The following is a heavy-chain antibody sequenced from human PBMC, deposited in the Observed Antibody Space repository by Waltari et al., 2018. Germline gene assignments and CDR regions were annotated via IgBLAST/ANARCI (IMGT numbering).Heavy chain of an antibody. J-gene: IGHJ5*02. CDR2: INTNAGHP. CDR3: AREVVPAATIVVNWFDP. Sequence: QVQLVQSGSELKKPGASVKVSCKASGYTFTSYAINWVRQAPGQGLELMGWINTNAGHPTYVQGFTGRFVFSLDTSVSTAYLQIGNLKAEDTAIYYCAREVVPAATIVVNWFDPWGQGTLVTVSS. V-gene: IGHV7-4-1*01. CDR1: GYTFTSYA. D-gene: IGHD2-2*01.